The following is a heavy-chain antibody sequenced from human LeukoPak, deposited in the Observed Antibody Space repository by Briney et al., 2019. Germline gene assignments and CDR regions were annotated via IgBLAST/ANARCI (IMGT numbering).Heavy chain of an antibody. D-gene: IGHD6-6*01. CDR2: IYYSGST. J-gene: IGHJ6*03. CDR1: GGSISSYY. Sequence: SETLSLTCTVSGGSISSYYRSWIRQPPGKGLEWIGYIYYSGSTNYNPSLKSRVTISVDTSKYQFSLKLSSVTAADTAVYYCARGDSSSSYLYYYYYYMDVWGKGTTVTVSS. V-gene: IGHV4-59*01. CDR3: ARGDSSSSYLYYYYYYMDV.